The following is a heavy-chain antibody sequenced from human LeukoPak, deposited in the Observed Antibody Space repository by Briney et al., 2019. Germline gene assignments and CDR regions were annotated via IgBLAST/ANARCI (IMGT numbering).Heavy chain of an antibody. V-gene: IGHV1-69*05. Sequence: SVKVSCXASGGTFSSYAISWVREAPGQGLEWMGRISPIFGTANYAQKFQRRVTITTDESTSTAYMELSSLRSEDTAVYYCASALGYYDSSGYYSYYFDYWGQGTLVTVSS. CDR3: ASALGYYDSSGYYSYYFDY. J-gene: IGHJ4*02. CDR2: ISPIFGTA. CDR1: GGTFSSYA. D-gene: IGHD3-22*01.